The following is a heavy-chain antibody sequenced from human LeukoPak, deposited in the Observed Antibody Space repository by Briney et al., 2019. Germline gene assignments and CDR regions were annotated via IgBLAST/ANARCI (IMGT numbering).Heavy chain of an antibody. CDR3: AELGITMIGGV. V-gene: IGHV3-48*04. CDR1: GFTFSSYS. D-gene: IGHD3-10*02. J-gene: IGHJ6*04. Sequence: PEGSLRLSCAASGFTFSSYSMNWVRQAPGKGLEWVSYISSSSSTIYYADSVKGRFTISRDNAKNSLYLQMNSLRAEDTAVYYCAELGITMIGGVWGKGTTVTISS. CDR2: ISSSSSTI.